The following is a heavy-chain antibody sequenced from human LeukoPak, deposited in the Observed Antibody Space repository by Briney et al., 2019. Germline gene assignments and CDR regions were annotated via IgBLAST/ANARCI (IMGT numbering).Heavy chain of an antibody. V-gene: IGHV3-20*04. D-gene: IGHD2-2*01. CDR3: ARGGPGYCSSTSCYSYAFDI. Sequence: GGSLRLSCAASGFTFDDYGMSWVRQAPGKGLEWVSGINWNGGSTGYADSVKGRFTISRDNAKNSLYLQMNSLRAEDTALYYCARGGPGYCSSTSCYSYAFDIWGQGTMVTVSS. J-gene: IGHJ3*02. CDR1: GFTFDDYG. CDR2: INWNGGST.